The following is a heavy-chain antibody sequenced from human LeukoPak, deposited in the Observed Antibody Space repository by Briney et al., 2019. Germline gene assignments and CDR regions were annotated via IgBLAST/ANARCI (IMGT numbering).Heavy chain of an antibody. CDR1: GGSISSGGYY. V-gene: IGHV4-31*03. D-gene: IGHD2-15*01. CDR2: IYYGGST. Sequence: SETLSLTCTVSGGSISSGGYYWSWIRQHPGKGLEWIGYIYYGGSTDYNPSLKSRVTISVDTSKNQFSLNVSPVTAADTAVYYCARGFSGGYCSGGSCRPFDPWGQGTLVTVSS. J-gene: IGHJ5*02. CDR3: ARGFSGGYCSGGSCRPFDP.